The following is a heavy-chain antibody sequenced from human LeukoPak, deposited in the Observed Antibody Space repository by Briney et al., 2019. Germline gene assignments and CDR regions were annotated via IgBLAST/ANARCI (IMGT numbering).Heavy chain of an antibody. Sequence: ASVKVSCKASGYTFTSYDINWVRQATGQGLEWMGWMNPNSGNTGYAQKFQGRVTMTRNTSISTAYMELSSLRSEDTAVYYCARDGTESGSYYSGYWGQGTLVTVSS. J-gene: IGHJ4*02. CDR3: ARDGTESGSYYSGY. CDR2: MNPNSGNT. CDR1: GYTFTSYD. V-gene: IGHV1-8*01. D-gene: IGHD1-26*01.